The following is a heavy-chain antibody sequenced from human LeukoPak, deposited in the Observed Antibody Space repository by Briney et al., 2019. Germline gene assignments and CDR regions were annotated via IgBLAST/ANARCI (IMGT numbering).Heavy chain of an antibody. D-gene: IGHD6-13*01. CDR2: IYYSGST. CDR1: GGSISSYY. J-gene: IGHJ2*01. CDR3: ARPAAGYNWYFDL. V-gene: IGHV4-59*07. Sequence: SDTLSLTCTVSGGSISSYYWSWIRHPPGKGLEWIGYIYYSGSTNYNPSLKSRVTISVDTSKNQFSLKLSSVTAADTAVYYCARPAAGYNWYFDLWGRGTLVTVSS.